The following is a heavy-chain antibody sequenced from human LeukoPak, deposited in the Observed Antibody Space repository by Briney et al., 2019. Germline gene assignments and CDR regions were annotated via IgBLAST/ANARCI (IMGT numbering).Heavy chain of an antibody. V-gene: IGHV3-7*01. Sequence: GAPGPSRAGSGFNFSRFWIRWVRQAPGEGLGWGANIKQDGSEKYYVDSVKGRFTISRDNAKNSLYLQMNGLRAEDTAVYYCARTMLYYYYMDVWGKGTTVTVSS. CDR2: IKQDGSEK. CDR3: ARTMLYYYYMDV. J-gene: IGHJ6*03. CDR1: GFNFSRFW. D-gene: IGHD2-8*01.